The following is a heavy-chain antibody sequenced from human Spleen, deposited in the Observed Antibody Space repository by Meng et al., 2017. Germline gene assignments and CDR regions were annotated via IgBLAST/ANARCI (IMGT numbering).Heavy chain of an antibody. D-gene: IGHD3-9*01. CDR3: ARDADWVIFDH. V-gene: IGHV3-74*03. CDR2: INTDASLT. J-gene: IGHJ4*02. Sequence: GDSLKISCAASGFTFSSYNMHWVRQTPGEGLVWVSRINTDASLTTYADSVKGRFTISRDDAKNTVYLQMNSLRAEDTAVYYCARDADWVIFDHWGQGALVTVSS. CDR1: GFTFSSYN.